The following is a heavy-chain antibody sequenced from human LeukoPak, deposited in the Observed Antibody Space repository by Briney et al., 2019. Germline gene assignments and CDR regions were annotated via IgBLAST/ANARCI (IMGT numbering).Heavy chain of an antibody. Sequence: GGSLRLSCAASGFTFSSYAMSWVRQAPGKGLVWVSGISGSGDNTYYADSVKGRFTISRDNSKNMLYVQVNSLGTEDTAAYYCAKGSYYDSSGSFYFDYWGQGTLVTVSS. CDR1: GFTFSSYA. V-gene: IGHV3-23*01. CDR2: ISGSGDNT. D-gene: IGHD3-22*01. CDR3: AKGSYYDSSGSFYFDY. J-gene: IGHJ4*02.